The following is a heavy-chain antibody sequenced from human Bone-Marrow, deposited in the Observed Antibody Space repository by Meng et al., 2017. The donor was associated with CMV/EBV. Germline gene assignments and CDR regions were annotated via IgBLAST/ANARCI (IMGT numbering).Heavy chain of an antibody. CDR1: GFSFSNHA. V-gene: IGHV3-30*02. CDR2: ISYEGRDK. D-gene: IGHD1-26*01. Sequence: GESLKISCAAPGFSFSNHAMHWVRQAPGKGLEWVAFISYEGRDKFYGDSVKGRFTISRDNSKNTLYLQMNSLRTEDTAAYYCAREANTAFDIWGQGTMVTVSS. J-gene: IGHJ3*02. CDR3: AREANTAFDI.